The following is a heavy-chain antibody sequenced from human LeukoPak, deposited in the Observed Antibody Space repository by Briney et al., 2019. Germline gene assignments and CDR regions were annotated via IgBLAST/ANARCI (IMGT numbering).Heavy chain of an antibody. Sequence: ASVKVSCKASGYTFTGYYMHWVRQAPGQGLEWMGWINPNSGGTNYAQKFQGRVTMTRDTSISTAYMELSRLRSDDTAVYYCARGNIMITFGGVIADAFDIWGQGTMVTVSS. CDR2: INPNSGGT. J-gene: IGHJ3*02. CDR1: GYTFTGYY. D-gene: IGHD3-16*02. CDR3: ARGNIMITFGGVIADAFDI. V-gene: IGHV1-2*02.